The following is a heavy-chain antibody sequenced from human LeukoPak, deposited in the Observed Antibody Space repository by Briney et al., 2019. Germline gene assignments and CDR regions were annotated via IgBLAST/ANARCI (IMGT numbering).Heavy chain of an antibody. V-gene: IGHV4-59*01. Sequence: SETLSLTCTVSGGSISSYYWSWIRQPPGKGLEWIGYIYYSGSTNYNPSLKSRVTISVDTSKNQFSLKLSSVTVADTAVYYCAREKYYDSSGTIWGQGTLVTVSS. CDR1: GGSISSYY. J-gene: IGHJ4*02. CDR2: IYYSGST. CDR3: AREKYYDSSGTI. D-gene: IGHD3-22*01.